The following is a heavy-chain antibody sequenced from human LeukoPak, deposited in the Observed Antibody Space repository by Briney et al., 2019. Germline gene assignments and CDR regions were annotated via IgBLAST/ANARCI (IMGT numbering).Heavy chain of an antibody. J-gene: IGHJ4*02. D-gene: IGHD3-10*01. V-gene: IGHV3-15*07. CDR1: GFSFSDTY. CDR3: SKVGSTYWEGFDY. CDR2: IKSKADRGEI. Sequence: PGGSLRLSCAASGFSFSDTYINWVRQIPGTGLEWVGLIKSKADRGEIEYAAPVKGRFTISRDDSKNTLYLQMNSLKTEDTAVYFCSKVGSTYWEGFDYWGQGTLVTVSS.